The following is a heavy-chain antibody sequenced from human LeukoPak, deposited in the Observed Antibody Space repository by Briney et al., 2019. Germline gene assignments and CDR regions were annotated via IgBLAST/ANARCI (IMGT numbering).Heavy chain of an antibody. D-gene: IGHD6-6*01. J-gene: IGHJ4*02. CDR3: ARVASSSAGGVDY. V-gene: IGHV4-59*04. CDR1: GGSISSYY. Sequence: SETLSLTCTVSGGSISSYYWSWIRQPPGKGLEWIGSIYYLGTTYDNPSLKSRVTISIDTSKNQFSLKLRSVTASDTAVYYCARVASSSAGGVDYWGQGTLVAVSS. CDR2: IYYLGTT.